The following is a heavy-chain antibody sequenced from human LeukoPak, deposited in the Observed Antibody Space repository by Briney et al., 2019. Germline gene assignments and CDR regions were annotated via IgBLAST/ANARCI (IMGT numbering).Heavy chain of an antibody. CDR1: GFTFSSYA. J-gene: IGHJ4*02. CDR3: AKNLREQQLDSYFDY. V-gene: IGHV3-23*01. Sequence: GGSLRLSCAASGFTFSSYAMSWVRQAPGKGPEWVSGISGSGGSTYYGDSVKGRFTVSRGNSKNTLYLQMNSLRAEDMAVYYCAKNLREQQLDSYFDYWGQGTLVTVSS. CDR2: ISGSGGST. D-gene: IGHD6-13*01.